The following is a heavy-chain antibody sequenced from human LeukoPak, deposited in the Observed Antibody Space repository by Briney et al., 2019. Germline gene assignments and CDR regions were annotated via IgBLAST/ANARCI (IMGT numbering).Heavy chain of an antibody. J-gene: IGHJ4*02. CDR1: GDSVSSNSAA. Sequence: SQTLSLTCAISGDSVSSNSAAWNWIRQSLSRGLEWLGRTYYRSKWYNDYAVSVKSRLTINADTSKNQFSLLLHSVTPEDTAVYYCARQGPTWPFDYWGQGTLVTVSS. V-gene: IGHV6-1*01. D-gene: IGHD5-24*01. CDR3: ARQGPTWPFDY. CDR2: TYYRSKWYN.